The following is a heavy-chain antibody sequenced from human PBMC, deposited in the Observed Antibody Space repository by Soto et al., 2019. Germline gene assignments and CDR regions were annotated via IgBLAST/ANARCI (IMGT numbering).Heavy chain of an antibody. CDR1: GFTFPDYT. D-gene: IGHD3-22*01. Sequence: EVQLVESGGGLVQPGRSLRLSCAASGFTFPDYTMHWVRQAPGKGLEWVSGISWNSGSIDYADSVKGRFIISRDDAKNCLYLQMNSLRAEETAFYYCAKGLYYYQTSGYPHYWGQGTLVTVSS. CDR3: AKGLYYYQTSGYPHY. V-gene: IGHV3-9*01. CDR2: ISWNSGSI. J-gene: IGHJ4*02.